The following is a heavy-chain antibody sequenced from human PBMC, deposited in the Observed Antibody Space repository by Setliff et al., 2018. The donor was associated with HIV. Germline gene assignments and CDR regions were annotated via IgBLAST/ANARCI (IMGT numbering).Heavy chain of an antibody. V-gene: IGHV4-39*07. CDR1: GGSISSFSYY. D-gene: IGHD4-17*01. Sequence: SETLSLTCTVSGGSISSFSYYWGWIRQPPGKGLEWIGSIFHTGSTYYNPSLKSRVTISVDTSKNQFSLRLTSVTAADTAVYYCARVRDYGGNFFDYWGQGTLVTVSS. CDR3: ARVRDYGGNFFDY. CDR2: IFHTGST. J-gene: IGHJ4*02.